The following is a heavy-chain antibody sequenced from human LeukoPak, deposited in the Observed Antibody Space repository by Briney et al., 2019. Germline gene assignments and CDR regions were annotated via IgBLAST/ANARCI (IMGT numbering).Heavy chain of an antibody. Sequence: GGSVRLSCAASGLNHRKYWLHGVRQAAAKGPVGVSRVYLLWQETAYADSAKGRFTLSRDHAKNTLSLQMTSLSAADTVVYYCARSNYDTTTFYHPLALGGQGTLVTVSS. CDR3: ARSNYDTTTFYHPLAL. CDR1: GLNHRKYW. V-gene: IGHV3-74*03. CDR2: VYLLWQET. J-gene: IGHJ4*02. D-gene: IGHD2/OR15-2a*01.